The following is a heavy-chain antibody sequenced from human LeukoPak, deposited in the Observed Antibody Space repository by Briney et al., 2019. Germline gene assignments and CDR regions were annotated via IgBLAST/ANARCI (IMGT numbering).Heavy chain of an antibody. V-gene: IGHV3-48*04. D-gene: IGHD3-10*01. CDR1: GFTFTGHN. CDR2: VSISSGTI. CDR3: ARASEWFGELRSDY. Sequence: GSLRLSCAASGFTFTGHNMNWVRQAPGKGLEWISFVSISSGTIYYADSVKGRFTISRDNAKNSLYLQMNSLRAEDTAVYYCARASEWFGELRSDYWGQGTLVTVSS. J-gene: IGHJ4*02.